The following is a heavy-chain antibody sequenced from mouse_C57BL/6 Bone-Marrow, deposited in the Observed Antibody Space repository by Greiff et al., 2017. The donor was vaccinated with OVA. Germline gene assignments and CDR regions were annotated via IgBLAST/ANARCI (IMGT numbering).Heavy chain of an antibody. J-gene: IGHJ3*01. Sequence: EVQRVESGGGLVKPGGSLKLSCAASGFTFSSYAMSWVRQTPEKRLEWVATISDGGSYTYYPDNVKGRFTISRDNAKNNLYLQMSHLKSEDTAMYYCARGVLPSWFAYWGQGTLVTVSA. CDR2: ISDGGSYT. V-gene: IGHV5-4*01. D-gene: IGHD2-1*01. CDR3: ARGVLPSWFAY. CDR1: GFTFSSYA.